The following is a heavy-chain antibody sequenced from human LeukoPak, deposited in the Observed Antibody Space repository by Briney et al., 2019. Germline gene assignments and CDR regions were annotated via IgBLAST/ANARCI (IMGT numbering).Heavy chain of an antibody. Sequence: ASVKVSCKVSGYTLTELSMHWVRRAPGKGLEWMGGFDPEDGETIYAQKFQGRVTMTEDTSTDTAYMELSSLRSEDTAVYYCATRGYCSSTSCYKYGMDVWGQGTTVTVSS. CDR2: FDPEDGET. J-gene: IGHJ6*02. V-gene: IGHV1-24*01. CDR3: ATRGYCSSTSCYKYGMDV. D-gene: IGHD2-2*02. CDR1: GYTLTELS.